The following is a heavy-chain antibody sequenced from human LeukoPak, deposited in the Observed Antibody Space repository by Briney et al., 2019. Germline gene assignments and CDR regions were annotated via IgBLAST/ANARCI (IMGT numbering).Heavy chain of an antibody. J-gene: IGHJ6*02. D-gene: IGHD3-10*01. V-gene: IGHV1-69*04. CDR2: IIPILGIA. CDR3: ARVGSGSNYYYYGMDV. Sequence: SVKVSCKASGGTSSSYAISWVRQAPGQGLEWMGRIIPILGIANYAQKFQGRVTITADKSTSTAYMELSSLRSEDTAVYYCARVGSGSNYYYYGMDVWGQGTTVTVSS. CDR1: GGTSSSYA.